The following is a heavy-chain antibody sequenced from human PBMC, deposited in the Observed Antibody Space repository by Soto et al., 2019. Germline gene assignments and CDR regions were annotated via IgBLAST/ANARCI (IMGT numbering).Heavy chain of an antibody. D-gene: IGHD6-6*01. V-gene: IGHV4-31*03. J-gene: IGHJ5*02. CDR1: GGSISSGGYY. Sequence: TLSLTCTVSGGSISSGGYYWSWIRQHPGKGLEWIGYIYYSGSTYYNPSLKSRVTISVDTSKNQFSLKLSSVTAADTAVYYCARVRNSSSRGLDPWGQGTLVTVSS. CDR2: IYYSGST. CDR3: ARVRNSSSRGLDP.